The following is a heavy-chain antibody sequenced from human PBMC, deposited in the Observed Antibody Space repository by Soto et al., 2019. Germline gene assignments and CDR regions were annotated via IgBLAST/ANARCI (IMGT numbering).Heavy chain of an antibody. V-gene: IGHV3-48*03. CDR3: AKGKGYGDYYYGMDV. D-gene: IGHD4-17*01. Sequence: EVQLVESGGGLVQPGGSLRLSCAASGFTFSSYEMNWVRQAPGKGLEWVSYISSSGSTIYYADSVKGRFTISRDNAKNSLYLQMNSLRAEDTAVYYCAKGKGYGDYYYGMDVWGQGTTVTVSS. CDR1: GFTFSSYE. J-gene: IGHJ6*02. CDR2: ISSSGSTI.